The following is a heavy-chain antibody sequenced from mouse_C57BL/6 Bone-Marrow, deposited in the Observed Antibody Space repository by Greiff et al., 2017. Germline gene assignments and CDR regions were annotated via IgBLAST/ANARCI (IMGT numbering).Heavy chain of an antibody. Sequence: VQLQQSGPELVKPGASVKISCKASGYAFSSSWMNWVKQRPGKGLEWIGRIYPGDGDTNYNGKFKGKATLTADKSSSTAYMQLSSLTSEDSAVYFCARGYLDYWGQGTTLTVSS. CDR2: IYPGDGDT. CDR3: ARGYLDY. J-gene: IGHJ2*01. CDR1: GYAFSSSW. V-gene: IGHV1-82*01.